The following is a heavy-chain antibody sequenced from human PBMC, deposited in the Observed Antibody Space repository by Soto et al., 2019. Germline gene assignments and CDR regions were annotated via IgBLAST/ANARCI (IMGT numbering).Heavy chain of an antibody. D-gene: IGHD3-16*01. CDR1: GFTFTSYA. V-gene: IGHV1-18*01. J-gene: IGHJ4*02. CDR3: ARDFTGWPPDGVDS. CDR2: ISAYNGAT. Sequence: QVHLVQSGAEVKMPGASVKVSCKASGFTFTSYAITWVRQAPGQGLEWMGWISAYNGATNYAQNFQGRVTMTTDSSTSTAYMELGSLTSDDTVVYFCARDFTGWPPDGVDSWGQGTLIIVSA.